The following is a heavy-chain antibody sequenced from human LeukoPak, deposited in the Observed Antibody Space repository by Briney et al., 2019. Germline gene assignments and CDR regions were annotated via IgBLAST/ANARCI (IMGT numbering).Heavy chain of an antibody. Sequence: SETLSLTCTVSGGSISSYYWSWIRQPPGKGLEWIGYINYSGTTNYNPSLKSRLTISVDTSKNQFSLKLNSVTAADTAVYYCATGDYGYYYYYMDVWGKGTTVTVSS. V-gene: IGHV4-59*08. J-gene: IGHJ6*03. CDR3: ATGDYGYYYYYMDV. D-gene: IGHD4-17*01. CDR1: GGSISSYY. CDR2: INYSGTT.